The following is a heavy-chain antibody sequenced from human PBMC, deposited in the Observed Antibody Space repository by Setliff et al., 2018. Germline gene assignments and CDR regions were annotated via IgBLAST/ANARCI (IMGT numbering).Heavy chain of an antibody. CDR3: ARDNTIVGATDY. CDR1: GGSITSGSYY. J-gene: IGHJ4*02. CDR2: LHTSGTT. V-gene: IGHV4-61*02. D-gene: IGHD1-26*01. Sequence: SETLSLTCAVSGGSITSGSYYWSWIRQPAGEGLEWIGRLHTSGTTDYNPSLKGRVTISADTSTNHFSLKLTSVTAADTAVYYCARDNTIVGATDYWGQGALVT.